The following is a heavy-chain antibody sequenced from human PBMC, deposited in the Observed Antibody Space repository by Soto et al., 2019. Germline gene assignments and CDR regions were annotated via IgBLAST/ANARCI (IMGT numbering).Heavy chain of an antibody. J-gene: IGHJ6*02. V-gene: IGHV4-4*02. CDR1: GASISSSNW. CDR3: ASVRGGYYYAMDV. Sequence: SDTLSLTCAVYGASISSSNWWSLVRHPPGQGLEWIGEIYHSGSTNYNPSLKSRVTISVDKSKNQFSLKLSSVTAADTAVYYCASVRGGYYYAMDVWGQGTTVT. D-gene: IGHD3-10*02. CDR2: IYHSGST.